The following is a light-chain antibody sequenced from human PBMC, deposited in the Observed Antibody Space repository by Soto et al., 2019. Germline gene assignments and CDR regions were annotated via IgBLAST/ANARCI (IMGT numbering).Light chain of an antibody. CDR1: QSVSSN. Sequence: EIVLTQSPGTLSLSPGGRVTLSCRPSQSVSSNLAWYQEKPGQAPRLVIYDASNRAPGIPARFSGSGSGTDFTLTISSLEPEDFAVYYCQQRQYWPPITFGQGTKVDIK. V-gene: IGKV3-11*01. J-gene: IGKJ1*01. CDR3: QQRQYWPPIT. CDR2: DAS.